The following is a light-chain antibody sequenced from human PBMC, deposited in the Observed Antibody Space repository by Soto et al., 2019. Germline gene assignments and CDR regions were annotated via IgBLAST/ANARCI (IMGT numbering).Light chain of an antibody. J-gene: IGKJ4*01. CDR1: QSVGSN. CDR2: GAS. V-gene: IGKV3-20*01. CDR3: QKYGSSPLP. Sequence: EVVLTQSPATLSVSPGAGATLSCRASQSVGSNLAWYQQKPGRAPRLLIYGASSRATGIPDRFSGSGSGTDFTLTISRLEPEDFEVYYCQKYGSSPLPFGGGTTVDIK.